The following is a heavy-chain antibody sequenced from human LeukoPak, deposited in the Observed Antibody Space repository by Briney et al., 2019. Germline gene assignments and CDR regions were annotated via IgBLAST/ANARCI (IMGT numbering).Heavy chain of an antibody. D-gene: IGHD3-3*01. V-gene: IGHV1-8*01. CDR2: MNPNSGNT. Sequence: GASVKVSCKASGYTFTSYDINWVRQATGQGLEWMGWMNPNSGNTGYAQKFQGRVTMTRNTSISTAYMELSSLRSEDTAVYYCARRQDGDFWSGYYRVAFDIWGQGTMVTVSS. CDR3: ARRQDGDFWSGYYRVAFDI. J-gene: IGHJ3*02. CDR1: GYTFTSYD.